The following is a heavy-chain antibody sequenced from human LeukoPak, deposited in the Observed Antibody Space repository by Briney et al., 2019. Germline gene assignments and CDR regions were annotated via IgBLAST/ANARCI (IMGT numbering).Heavy chain of an antibody. CDR1: GFTFSSYA. V-gene: IGHV3-23*01. CDR2: ISGSGGST. CDR3: AKFDYYYGSGSYPHWDY. D-gene: IGHD3-10*01. Sequence: PGGSLRLSCAASGFTFSSYAMSWVRQAPGKGLEWVSAISGSGGSTHYADSVKGRFTISRDNSKNTLYLQMNSLRAEDTAVYYCAKFDYYYGSGSYPHWDYWGQGTLVTVSS. J-gene: IGHJ4*02.